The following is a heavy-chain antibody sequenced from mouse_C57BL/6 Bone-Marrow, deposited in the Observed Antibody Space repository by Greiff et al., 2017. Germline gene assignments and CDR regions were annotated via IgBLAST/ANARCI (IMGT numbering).Heavy chain of an antibody. D-gene: IGHD1-1*01. CDR1: GFSLTSYG. J-gene: IGHJ4*01. Sequence: QVQLKESGPGLVQPSQSLSITCKVSGFSLTSYGVHWVRQSPGQGLEWLGVIWRGGGTDYNADFISRMGISKDNSTSQVFFKMNSLQADDTAIYYCATTTVYYAMDNWGQGPSVTASS. CDR3: ATTTVYYAMDN. V-gene: IGHV2-2*01. CDR2: IWRGGGT.